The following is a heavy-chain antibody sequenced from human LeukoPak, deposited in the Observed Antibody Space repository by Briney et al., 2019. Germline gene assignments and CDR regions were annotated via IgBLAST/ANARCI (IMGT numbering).Heavy chain of an antibody. J-gene: IGHJ4*02. CDR1: GFTFSSYS. Sequence: GGSLRLSCAASGFTFSSYSMNWVRQAPGKGLEWASSISSSSSYIYYADSVKGRFTISRDNAKNSLYLQMNSLRAEDTAVYYCASTVGSYSVEPFVGYWGQGTLVTVSS. D-gene: IGHD1-26*01. CDR3: ASTVGSYSVEPFVGY. CDR2: ISSSSSYI. V-gene: IGHV3-21*01.